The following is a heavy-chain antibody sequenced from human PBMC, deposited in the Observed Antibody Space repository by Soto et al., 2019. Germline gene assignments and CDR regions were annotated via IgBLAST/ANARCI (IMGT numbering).Heavy chain of an antibody. CDR3: ARETSTGNYYMDV. CDR1: GFSFSYCG. D-gene: IGHD2-2*01. V-gene: IGHV3-48*01. Sequence: PGGSLRLSCAASGFSFSYCGMNWVRQAPGKGLEWVSYISTSSSNIYYADSVKGRFTISRDNAKNSLSLQMNSLRAADTAVYYCARETSTGNYYMDVWGKGTTVTVSS. CDR2: ISTSSSNI. J-gene: IGHJ6*03.